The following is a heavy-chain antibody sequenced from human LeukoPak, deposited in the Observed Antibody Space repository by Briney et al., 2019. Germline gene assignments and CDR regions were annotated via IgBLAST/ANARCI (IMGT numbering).Heavy chain of an antibody. D-gene: IGHD3-10*01. CDR3: AREREIIWFGELDWFDP. V-gene: IGHV3-30*03. J-gene: IGHJ5*02. Sequence: PGRSLRLSCAASGITFRSYGMHWVRQAPGKGLEWVAVISYDGSHKYYADSVKGRFSISRDNSKNTLYLQMNSLRADDTAVYYCAREREIIWFGELDWFDPWGQGTLVTVSS. CDR1: GITFRSYG. CDR2: ISYDGSHK.